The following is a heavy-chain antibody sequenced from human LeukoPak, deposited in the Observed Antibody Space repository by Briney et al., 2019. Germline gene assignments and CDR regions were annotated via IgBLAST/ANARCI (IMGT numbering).Heavy chain of an antibody. Sequence: GGSLRLSCAASGFTFSDYYMSWLRQAPGKGLEWVSYISSSGSTIYYADSVKGRFTISRDNAKNSLYLQMNSLRAEDMALYYCAKGGTGGVQYYFDYWGQGTLVTVSS. V-gene: IGHV3-11*01. J-gene: IGHJ4*02. CDR1: GFTFSDYY. CDR2: ISSSGSTI. D-gene: IGHD3-16*01. CDR3: AKGGTGGVQYYFDY.